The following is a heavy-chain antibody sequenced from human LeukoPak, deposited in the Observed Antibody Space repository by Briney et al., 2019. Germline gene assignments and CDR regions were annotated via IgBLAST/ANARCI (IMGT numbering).Heavy chain of an antibody. Sequence: GGSLRLSCAASGFTFDDYGMSWVRQAPGKGLEWVSGINWNGGSTGYADSVKGRFTISRDNSKNTLYMQMNSLRAEDAAVYYCAKTDRTGALGRFRMRSDAFDIWGQGTRVTVSS. J-gene: IGHJ3*02. CDR2: INWNGGST. D-gene: IGHD3-3*01. CDR1: GFTFDDYG. CDR3: AKTDRTGALGRFRMRSDAFDI. V-gene: IGHV3-20*04.